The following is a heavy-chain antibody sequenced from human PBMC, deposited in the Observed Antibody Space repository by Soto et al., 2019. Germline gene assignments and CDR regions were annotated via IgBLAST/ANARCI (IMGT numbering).Heavy chain of an antibody. CDR2: ISYDGSNK. CDR3: ARSVSSWYLGHDY. Sequence: PGGSLRLSCAASGFTFSSYVMHWVRQAPGKGLEWVAVISYDGSNKYYADSVKGRFTISRDNSKNTLYLQMNNVRAEDTAVYYCARSVSSWYLGHDYWGQGTLVTVSS. CDR1: GFTFSSYV. D-gene: IGHD6-13*01. J-gene: IGHJ4*02. V-gene: IGHV3-30-3*01.